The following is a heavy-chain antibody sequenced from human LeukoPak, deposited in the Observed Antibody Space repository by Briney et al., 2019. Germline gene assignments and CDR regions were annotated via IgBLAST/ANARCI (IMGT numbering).Heavy chain of an antibody. CDR3: ARGPDCGGDCYSGGYDFDY. V-gene: IGHV1-69*01. D-gene: IGHD2-21*02. J-gene: IGHJ4*02. CDR2: IIPIFGTA. Sequence: SVKVSCKASGGTFSSYAISWVRQAPGQGLEWMGGIIPIFGTANYAQKFQGRVTITADESTSTAYMELSSLRSEDTAVYSCARGPDCGGDCYSGGYDFDYWGQGTLVTVSS. CDR1: GGTFSSYA.